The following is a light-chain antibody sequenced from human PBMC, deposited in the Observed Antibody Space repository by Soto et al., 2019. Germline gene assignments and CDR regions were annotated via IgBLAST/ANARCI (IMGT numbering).Light chain of an antibody. V-gene: IGKV3-11*01. CDR1: ESVSSY. Sequence: EIVLTQSPATLSLSPGERATLSCRASESVSSYFAWYQQKPGQAPRLLIYDASNWATGSLARFSGSGSGTDFSLTTSSLEPEDFAVYYCQHRSSWPYTFCQGTKLEIK. J-gene: IGKJ2*01. CDR3: QHRSSWPYT. CDR2: DAS.